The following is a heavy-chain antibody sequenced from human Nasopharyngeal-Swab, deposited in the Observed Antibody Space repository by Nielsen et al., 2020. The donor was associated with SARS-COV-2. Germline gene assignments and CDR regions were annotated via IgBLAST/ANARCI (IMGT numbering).Heavy chain of an antibody. CDR3: ARGVNWGSLDWFDP. CDR1: GYTFTGYH. Sequence: ASVKVSCKASGYTFTGYHMHWVRQAPGQGLEWMGWINPNSGGTNYAQKFQGWVTMTRDTSISTAYMELSRLRSDDTAVYYCARGVNWGSLDWFDPWGQGTLVTVSS. V-gene: IGHV1-2*04. CDR2: INPNSGGT. D-gene: IGHD7-27*01. J-gene: IGHJ5*02.